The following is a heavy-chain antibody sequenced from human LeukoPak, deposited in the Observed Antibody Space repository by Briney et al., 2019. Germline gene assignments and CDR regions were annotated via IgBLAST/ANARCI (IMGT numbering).Heavy chain of an antibody. CDR1: GGSFSDYY. CDR2: INHSGST. J-gene: IGHJ6*03. V-gene: IGHV4-34*01. CDR3: ARGFYYLDV. Sequence: LETLSLTCTVYGGSFSDYYWSWVRQSPGKGLEWIGEINHSGSTNYNPSLKRRVTLSVETSKKQSSLNVSSVTAADTAVYYCARGFYYLDVWGKGTTVTVSS.